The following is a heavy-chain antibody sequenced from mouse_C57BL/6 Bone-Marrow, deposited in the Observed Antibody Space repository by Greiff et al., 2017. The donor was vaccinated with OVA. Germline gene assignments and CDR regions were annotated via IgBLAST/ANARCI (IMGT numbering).Heavy chain of an antibody. CDR1: GYTFTSYW. D-gene: IGHD1-2*01. J-gene: IGHJ3*01. CDR3: ARFEVLRLAWFAY. Sequence: VQLQQPGTELVKPGASVKLSCKASGYTFTSYWMHWVKQRPGQGLEWIGNINPSNGGTNYNEKFKSKATLTVDKSSSTAYMQLSSLTSEDSAVYYCARFEVLRLAWFAYWGQGTLVTVSA. CDR2: INPSNGGT. V-gene: IGHV1-53*01.